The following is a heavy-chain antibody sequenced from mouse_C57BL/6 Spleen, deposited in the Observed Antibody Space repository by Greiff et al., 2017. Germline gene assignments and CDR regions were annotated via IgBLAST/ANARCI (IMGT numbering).Heavy chain of an antibody. D-gene: IGHD3-2*02. V-gene: IGHV1-69*01. CDR2: IDPSDSST. CDR1: GYTFTSYW. J-gene: IGHJ4*01. CDR3: ARTAKATSYAMGY. Sequence: QVQLQQPGAELVMPGASVKLSCKASGYTFTSYWMHWVKQRPGQGLEWIGEIDPSDSSTNYNQKFKGKSTLTADKSSSTAYMQLSSLTSEDSAVYYWARTAKATSYAMGYWGQGTSVTVSS.